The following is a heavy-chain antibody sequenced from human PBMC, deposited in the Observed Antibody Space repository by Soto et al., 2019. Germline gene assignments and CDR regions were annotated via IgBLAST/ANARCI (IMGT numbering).Heavy chain of an antibody. D-gene: IGHD5-18*01. CDR2: INPSDGST. CDR1: GYTFTTYY. Sequence: ASVKVSWKASGYTFTTYYIHLVRQAPGQGLQWMGIINPSDGSTNYAQKFQGRVTMTRDTSTSTAYMELTGLTSEDTAVYYCERGSGIQLGFFDYWGLGTLVTVSS. CDR3: ERGSGIQLGFFDY. V-gene: IGHV1-46*01. J-gene: IGHJ4*02.